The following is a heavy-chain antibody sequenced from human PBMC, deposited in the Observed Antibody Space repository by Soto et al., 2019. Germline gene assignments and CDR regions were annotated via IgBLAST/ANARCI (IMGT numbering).Heavy chain of an antibody. D-gene: IGHD1-7*01. Sequence: XEILSLTCTLSGGSINSYCWSWIRQPAGKGLEWIGRIYTSGSTNYNPSLKCRVTMSVDTSKNQFSLKLSSVTAADTAVYYCERNNGITGTTCDYWGQGTLVTVSS. CDR3: ERNNGITGTTCDY. CDR2: IYTSGST. CDR1: GGSINSYC. J-gene: IGHJ4*02. V-gene: IGHV4-4*07.